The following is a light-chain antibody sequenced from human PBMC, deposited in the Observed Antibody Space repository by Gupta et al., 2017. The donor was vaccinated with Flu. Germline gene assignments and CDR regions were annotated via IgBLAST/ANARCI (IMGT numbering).Light chain of an antibody. V-gene: IGLV2-14*01. Sequence: QSALTQPASVSGSPGQSITISCTGTSSDVGGYNYVSWYQQHPGKAPKLMIYEVSNRPSGVSNRCSGSKSGNTASLNISGLQAEDEADDYCSSYTSSSTRVFGGGTKLTVL. CDR2: EVS. CDR3: SSYTSSSTRV. CDR1: SSDVGGYNY. J-gene: IGLJ2*01.